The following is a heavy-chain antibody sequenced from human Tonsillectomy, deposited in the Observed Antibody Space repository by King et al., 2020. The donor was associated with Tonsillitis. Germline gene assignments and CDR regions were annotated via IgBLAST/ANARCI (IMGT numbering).Heavy chain of an antibody. CDR2: IIPMFGIG. J-gene: IGHJ4*02. D-gene: IGHD4-11*01. CDR1: GGTFSNYA. Sequence: QLVQSWAEVKKPGSSVKVSCEASGGTFSNYALSWVRQAPGQGLELMGRIIPMFGIGKYAQKFQGRVTITADKSTSTASMELSSLRSEDTAVYYCAREDFSSKYFDYWGQGTLVTVSS. CDR3: AREDFSSKYFDY. V-gene: IGHV1-69*04.